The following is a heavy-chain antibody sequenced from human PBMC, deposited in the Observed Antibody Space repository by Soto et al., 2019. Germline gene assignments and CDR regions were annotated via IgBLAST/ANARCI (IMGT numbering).Heavy chain of an antibody. J-gene: IGHJ3*02. Sequence: QVQLLQSGAEVRKPGASVKVSCKVSGYTLSELSIHWVRQAHGKGLEWMGGFRPEDGETIYAPKFQDRVTMTEDTSTDTAYMDLSGLRSEDTAIYYCTTSGYCGGVSCPSGAFDIWGQGTMVSVFS. D-gene: IGHD2-15*01. CDR1: GYTLSELS. V-gene: IGHV1-24*01. CDR3: TTSGYCGGVSCPSGAFDI. CDR2: FRPEDGET.